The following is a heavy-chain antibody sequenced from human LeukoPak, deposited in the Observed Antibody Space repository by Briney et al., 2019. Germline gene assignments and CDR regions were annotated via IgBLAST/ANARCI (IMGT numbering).Heavy chain of an antibody. CDR3: VRLQAVTGNFDS. D-gene: IGHD7-27*01. V-gene: IGHV4-34*01. J-gene: IGHJ4*02. CDR1: GGSFSSYY. CDR2: INYNGDT. Sequence: SETLSLTCAVYGGSFSSYYWGWIRQPPGKGLDWIENINYNGDTYYNPSLKSRVTISVDTAKNQFSLNLDSVTAADTAVYYCVRLQAVTGNFDSWGQGALVTVSS.